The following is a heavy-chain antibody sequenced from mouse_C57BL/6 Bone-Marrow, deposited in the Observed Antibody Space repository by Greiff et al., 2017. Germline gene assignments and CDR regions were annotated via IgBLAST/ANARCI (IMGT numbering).Heavy chain of an antibody. V-gene: IGHV1-55*01. CDR1: GYTFTSYW. Sequence: VQLQQPGAELVKPGASVKMSCTASGYTFTSYWITWVKQRPGQGLEWIGDIYPTSGRTNYNEKFKSKAILTIDTSSNTAYMQLSSLTSEDSAVFYCARSGPVGRSFDYWGQGTTLTVSS. CDR3: ARSGPVGRSFDY. CDR2: IYPTSGRT. J-gene: IGHJ2*01. D-gene: IGHD4-1*01.